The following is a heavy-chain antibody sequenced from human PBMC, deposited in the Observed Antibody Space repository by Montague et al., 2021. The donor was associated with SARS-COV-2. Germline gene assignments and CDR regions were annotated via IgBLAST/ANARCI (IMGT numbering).Heavy chain of an antibody. CDR1: GFTFDDYA. D-gene: IGHD3-10*01. V-gene: IGHV3-9*01. Sequence: SLRLSCAASGFTFDDYAMHWVRQAPGKGLEWVSGISWNSGSIGYADSVKGRFTISRDNAKNSLYLQMNSLRAEDTALYYCAKDIASILRGVTPGFYYYYGMDVWGQGTTVTVSS. CDR2: ISWNSGSI. J-gene: IGHJ6*02. CDR3: AKDIASILRGVTPGFYYYYGMDV.